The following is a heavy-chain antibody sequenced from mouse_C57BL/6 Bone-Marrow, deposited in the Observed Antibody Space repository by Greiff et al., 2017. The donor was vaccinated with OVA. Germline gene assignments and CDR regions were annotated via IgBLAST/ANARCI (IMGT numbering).Heavy chain of an antibody. CDR3: AREIFMDY. V-gene: IGHV5-12*01. Sequence: EVQLVESGGGLVQPGGSLKLSCAASGFTFSDYYMYWVRQTPEKRLEWVAYISNGGGSTYYPDTVKGRFTISRDNAKNTLYLQMSRLKSEDTAMYNCAREIFMDYWGQGTSVTVSS. J-gene: IGHJ4*01. CDR2: ISNGGGST. CDR1: GFTFSDYY.